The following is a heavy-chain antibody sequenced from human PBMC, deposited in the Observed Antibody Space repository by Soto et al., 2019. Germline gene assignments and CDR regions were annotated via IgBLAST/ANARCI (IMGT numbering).Heavy chain of an antibody. CDR2: IYYSGST. Sequence: SETLSVTCTVSGGSISSYYWSWIRQPPGKGLEWIGYIYYSGSTNYNPSLKSRVTISVDTSKNQFSLKLSSVTAADTAVYYCARAEVGYYDSSGPRRWFDPWGQGTLVT. CDR3: ARAEVGYYDSSGPRRWFDP. D-gene: IGHD3-22*01. CDR1: GGSISSYY. V-gene: IGHV4-59*08. J-gene: IGHJ5*02.